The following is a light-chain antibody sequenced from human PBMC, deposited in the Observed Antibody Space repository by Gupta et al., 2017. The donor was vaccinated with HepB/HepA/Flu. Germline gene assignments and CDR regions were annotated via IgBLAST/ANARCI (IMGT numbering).Light chain of an antibody. V-gene: IGKV1-17*01. Sequence: KTHAPSSFSASAGDRVTITCRASQGIRSDLDWYQQRPGETPKRLIYASSNLQSGVPSRFSGSGSGTDFTLTISGLQPEDFATYYCLQYDSFPWTFGQGTRVEIK. J-gene: IGKJ1*01. CDR2: ASS. CDR1: QGIRSD. CDR3: LQYDSFPWT.